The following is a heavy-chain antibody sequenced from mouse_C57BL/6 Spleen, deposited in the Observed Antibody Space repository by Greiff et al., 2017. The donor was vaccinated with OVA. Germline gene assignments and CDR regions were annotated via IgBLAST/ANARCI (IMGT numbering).Heavy chain of an antibody. D-gene: IGHD2-4*01. CDR3: ARGGYYDYDEDFDY. Sequence: QVQLKQPGAELVKPGASVKLSCKASGYTFTSYWMHWVKQRPGRGLEWIGRIDPNSGGTKYNEKFKSKATLTVDKPSSTAYMQLSSLTSEDSAVYYCARGGYYDYDEDFDYWGQGTTLTVSS. CDR1: GYTFTSYW. J-gene: IGHJ2*01. V-gene: IGHV1-72*01. CDR2: IDPNSGGT.